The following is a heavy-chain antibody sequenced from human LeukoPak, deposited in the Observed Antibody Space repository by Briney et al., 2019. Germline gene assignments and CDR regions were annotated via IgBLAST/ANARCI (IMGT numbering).Heavy chain of an antibody. J-gene: IGHJ3*02. CDR1: GFTFRSNG. D-gene: IGHD2-15*01. CDR3: ARDLYCTGGTCYRAFDI. V-gene: IGHV3-33*01. Sequence: GRSLRLSCAASGFTFRSNGIHWVRQAPGKGLEWVAFNTNYADSVKGRFTISRDNSKDTLYLQMNSLRTEDTAMYDCARDLYCTGGTCYRAFDIWGQGTMVTVSS. CDR2: NT.